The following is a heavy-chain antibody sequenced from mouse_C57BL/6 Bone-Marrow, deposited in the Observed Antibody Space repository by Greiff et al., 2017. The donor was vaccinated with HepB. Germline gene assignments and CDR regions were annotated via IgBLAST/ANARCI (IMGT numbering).Heavy chain of an antibody. Sequence: EVKLMESGGDLVKPGGSLKLSCAASGFTFSSYGMSWVRQTPDKRLEWVATISSGGSYTYYPDSVKGRFPISRDNAKNTLYLQMSSLKSEDTAMYYCARTGGYDPWFAYWGQGTLVTVSA. V-gene: IGHV5-6*01. J-gene: IGHJ3*01. CDR1: GFTFSSYG. CDR3: ARTGGYDPWFAY. CDR2: ISSGGSYT. D-gene: IGHD2-3*01.